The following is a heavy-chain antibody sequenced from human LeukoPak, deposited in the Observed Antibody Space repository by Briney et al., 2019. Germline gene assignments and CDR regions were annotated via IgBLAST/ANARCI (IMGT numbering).Heavy chain of an antibody. CDR3: AKYAPPTTVVTRFFDY. J-gene: IGHJ4*02. D-gene: IGHD4-23*01. Sequence: GGSLRLSCAASAFTFSRYAMHWVRQGPGKGLQWVAVVSSDGSKEYYADSVKGRFSISRDNSKNTLYLQMNSLRVEDTAVYYCAKYAPPTTVVTRFFDYWGRGTLVTVSS. CDR1: AFTFSRYA. CDR2: VSSDGSKE. V-gene: IGHV3-30-3*02.